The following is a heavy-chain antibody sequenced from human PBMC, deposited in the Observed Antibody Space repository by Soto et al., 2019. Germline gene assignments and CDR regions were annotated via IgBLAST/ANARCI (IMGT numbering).Heavy chain of an antibody. CDR1: GGSISSGDYY. CDR3: ARVWYYYYSSGYYSEYYFDY. V-gene: IGHV4-30-4*01. D-gene: IGHD3-22*01. CDR2: IYYSGST. J-gene: IGHJ4*02. Sequence: PSETLSLTCTVSGGSISSGDYYWSWIRQPPGKGLEWIGYIYYSGSTYYNPSLKSRVTISVDTSKNQFSLKLSSVTAADTAVYYCARVWYYYYSSGYYSEYYFDYWGQGTLVTVSS.